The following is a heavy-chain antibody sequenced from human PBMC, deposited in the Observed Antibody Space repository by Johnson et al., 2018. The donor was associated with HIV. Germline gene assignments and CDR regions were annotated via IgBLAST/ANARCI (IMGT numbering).Heavy chain of an antibody. Sequence: MQLVESGGGLVQPGGSLRLSCVASGFTFSTTWMNWVRQAPGKGLEWVANITEDGSQKYYVDSVRGRFTISRDNAKNSLYLQMNSLRAEDTAVYYCARRIAPEASDIWGQGTMVTVSS. V-gene: IGHV3-7*02. J-gene: IGHJ3*02. D-gene: IGHD6-13*01. CDR1: GFTFSTTW. CDR3: ARRIAPEASDI. CDR2: ITEDGSQK.